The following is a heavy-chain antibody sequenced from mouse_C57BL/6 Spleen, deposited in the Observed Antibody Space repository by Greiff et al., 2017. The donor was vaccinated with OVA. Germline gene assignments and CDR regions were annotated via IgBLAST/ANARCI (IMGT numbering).Heavy chain of an antibody. D-gene: IGHD2-4*01. CDR2: INPSNGGT. CDR1: GYTFTSYW. Sequence: QVQLQQPGTELVKPGASVKLSCKASGYTFTSYWMHWVKQRPGQGLEWIGNINPSNGGTNYNEKFKSKATLTVDKSSSTAYMQLSSLTSEDSAVYYCARENYDYDGYYYAMDYWGQGTSVTVSS. J-gene: IGHJ4*01. CDR3: ARENYDYDGYYYAMDY. V-gene: IGHV1-53*01.